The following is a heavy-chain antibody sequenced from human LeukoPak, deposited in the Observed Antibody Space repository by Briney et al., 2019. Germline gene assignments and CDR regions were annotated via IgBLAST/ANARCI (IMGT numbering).Heavy chain of an antibody. J-gene: IGHJ6*02. CDR1: GFTFDTFW. Sequence: GGSLRLSCAASGFTFDTFWMGWVRQAPGKGLEWVANIHKDGSEEYYVGSVKGRFTISRDNVKKSLYLQMNSLRADDTGVYYWARRGRARADLWGQGTPVSLS. V-gene: IGHV3-7*01. CDR3: ARRGRARADL. D-gene: IGHD1-26*01. CDR2: IHKDGSEE.